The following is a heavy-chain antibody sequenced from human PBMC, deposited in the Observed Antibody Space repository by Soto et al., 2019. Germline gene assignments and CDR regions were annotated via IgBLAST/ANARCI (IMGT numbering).Heavy chain of an antibody. CDR2: IFSNDEK. CDR1: GFSLSNARMG. Sequence: QVTLKESGPVLVKPTETLTLTCTVSGFSLSNARMGVSWIPQPPGKALEWLAPIFSNDEKSYSTSLKSRLTIPKDTSKSQVVRIMTNMDTVDTATYYCARTLGYSSGPFDYWGQGTLVTVCS. CDR3: ARTLGYSSGPFDY. J-gene: IGHJ4*02. D-gene: IGHD6-19*01. V-gene: IGHV2-26*01.